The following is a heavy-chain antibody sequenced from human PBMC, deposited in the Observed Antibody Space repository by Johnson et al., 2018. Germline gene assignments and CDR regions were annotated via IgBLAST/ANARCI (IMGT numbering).Heavy chain of an antibody. CDR2: INPSGGST. CDR1: GYTFTSYY. D-gene: IGHD6-13*01. V-gene: IGHV1-46*01. J-gene: IGHJ6*03. Sequence: QVQLQESGAAVKRXGDSVKVXCKASGYTFTSYYIHWVRQAPGQGLEWLGLINPSGGSTSYAQKLQGRVTKTRDTSTSTVYMELNSRGAEDTAVYYCARGGRAAAVGERVDYYYYMDVWGKGTTVTVSS. CDR3: ARGGRAAAVGERVDYYYYMDV.